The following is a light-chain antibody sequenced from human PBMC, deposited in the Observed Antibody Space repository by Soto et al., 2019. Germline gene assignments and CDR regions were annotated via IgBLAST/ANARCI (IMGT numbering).Light chain of an antibody. J-gene: IGKJ5*01. CDR3: QQRNVWPPVT. Sequence: EIVLTQSPGTLSLSPGERATLSCRASQSVSSSYLAWYLQKPGQAPRLLIYGAFNRATGIPARFSGSGSGTDFTLTISSLEPEDSAVYYCQQRNVWPPVTFGQGTRLEIK. CDR2: GAF. V-gene: IGKV3D-20*02. CDR1: QSVSSSY.